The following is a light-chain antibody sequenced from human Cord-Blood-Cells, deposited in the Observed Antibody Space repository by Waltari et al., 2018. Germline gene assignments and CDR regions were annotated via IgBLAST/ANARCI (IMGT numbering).Light chain of an antibody. J-gene: IGKJ2*01. CDR1: QSLLHRAGKTY. Sequence: DIVMCKTPLSLSGTPGQPSSTSSYSSQSLLHRAGKTYLYWYLQKPGQSPQLLIYQVSSRFSGVPDRFSGSGSGTEFTLKISRVEAEAVGVYYCMQGIHLPYTFGQGTKLEIK. V-gene: IGKV2-29*02. CDR3: MQGIHLPYT. CDR2: QVS.